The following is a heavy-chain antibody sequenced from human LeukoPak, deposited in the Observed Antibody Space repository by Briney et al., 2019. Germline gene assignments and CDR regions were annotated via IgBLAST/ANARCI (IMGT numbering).Heavy chain of an antibody. CDR1: GGSFSGYY. CDR3: AIPPLLWFGEPPAFDI. J-gene: IGHJ3*02. V-gene: IGHV4-34*01. Sequence: SETLSLTCAVYGGSFSGYYWSWIRQPPGKGLEWIGEINHSGSTNYNPSLKSRVTISVDTSKNQFSLKLSSVTAADTAVYYCAIPPLLWFGEPPAFDIWGQGTMVTVSS. CDR2: INHSGST. D-gene: IGHD3-10*01.